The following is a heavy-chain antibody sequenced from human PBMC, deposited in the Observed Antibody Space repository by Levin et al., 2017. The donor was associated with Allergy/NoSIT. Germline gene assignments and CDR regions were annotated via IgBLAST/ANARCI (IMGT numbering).Heavy chain of an antibody. CDR3: ARDPARDRTAVAGTGWLDY. V-gene: IGHV1-46*01. D-gene: IGHD6-19*01. CDR2: INPSGGST. Sequence: PGESLKISCKASGYTFTSYYMHWVRQAPGQGLEWMGIINPSGGSTSYAQKFQGRVTMTRDTSTSTVYMELSSLRSEDTAVYYCARDPARDRTAVAGTGWLDYWGQGTLVTVSS. CDR1: GYTFTSYY. J-gene: IGHJ4*02.